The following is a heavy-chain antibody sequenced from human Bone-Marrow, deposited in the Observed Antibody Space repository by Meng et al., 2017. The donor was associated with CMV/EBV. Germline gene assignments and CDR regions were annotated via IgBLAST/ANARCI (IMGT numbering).Heavy chain of an antibody. J-gene: IGHJ5*02. CDR1: GSVLRPYTC. V-gene: IGHV4-61*01. CDR2: FYSSGST. CDR3: ARDQLRVSHWFDP. D-gene: IGHD2-21*01. Sequence: GSVLRPYTCCSLIPPPPETGLCLVWYFYSSGSTNYNPSLKSRVTLSIDMSKNQFSLKLTSVTAADTAVYYCARDQLRVSHWFDPWGQGSLVTVSS.